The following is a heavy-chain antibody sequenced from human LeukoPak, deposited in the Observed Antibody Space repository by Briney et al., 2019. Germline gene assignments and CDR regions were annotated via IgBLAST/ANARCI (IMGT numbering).Heavy chain of an antibody. V-gene: IGHV3-21*01. J-gene: IGHJ4*02. CDR1: GFTSSSYS. Sequence: GGSLRLSGAASGFTSSSYSMNWVRQAPGKGLEWVSSISSSSSYIYYADSVKGRFTISRDNAKNSLYLQMNSLRAEDTAVYYCAREGLKTSPVPWGQGTLVTVSS. D-gene: IGHD3/OR15-3a*01. CDR3: AREGLKTSPVP. CDR2: ISSSSSYI.